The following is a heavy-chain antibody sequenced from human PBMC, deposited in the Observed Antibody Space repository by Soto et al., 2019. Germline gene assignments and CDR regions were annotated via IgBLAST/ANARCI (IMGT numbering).Heavy chain of an antibody. D-gene: IGHD3-3*01. J-gene: IGHJ6*02. Sequence: EASVKVSCKASGYTFTSYGISWVRQAPGQGLEWMGWISAYNGNTNYAQKLQGRVTMTTDTSTSTAYMELRSLRSDDTAVYYCARDTDYDFWSGYQVPTPYYYYGMDVWGQGTTVTVSS. V-gene: IGHV1-18*04. CDR3: ARDTDYDFWSGYQVPTPYYYYGMDV. CDR1: GYTFTSYG. CDR2: ISAYNGNT.